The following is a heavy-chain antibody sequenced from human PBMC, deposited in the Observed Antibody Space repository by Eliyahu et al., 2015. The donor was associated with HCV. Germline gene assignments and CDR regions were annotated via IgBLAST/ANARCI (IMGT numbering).Heavy chain of an antibody. CDR3: ARGKRTRQIVVVPAAILWFDP. CDR1: GGSFSGYY. D-gene: IGHD2-2*02. J-gene: IGHJ5*02. CDR2: INHSGST. V-gene: IGHV4-34*01. Sequence: QVQLQQWGAGLLKPSETLSLTCAVYGGSFSGYYWSWIRQPPGKGLEWIGEINHSGSTHHHPSLKSRVTISVDTSKNQFSLKLSSVTAADTAVYYCARGKRTRQIVVVPAAILWFDPWGQGTLVTVSS.